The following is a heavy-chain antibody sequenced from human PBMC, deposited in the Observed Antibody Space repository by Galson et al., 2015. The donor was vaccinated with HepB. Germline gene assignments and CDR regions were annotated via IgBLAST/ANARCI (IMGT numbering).Heavy chain of an antibody. V-gene: IGHV3-33*01. CDR1: GFTFSSYG. Sequence: SLRLSCAASGFTFSSYGMHWVRQAPGKGLEWVAVIWYDGSNKYYADSVKGRFTISRDNSKSTLYLQMNSLRAEDTAVYYCARDRNPCSGGSCYPGDVLDYWGQGTLVTVSS. CDR3: ARDRNPCSGGSCYPGDVLDY. D-gene: IGHD2-15*01. CDR2: IWYDGSNK. J-gene: IGHJ4*02.